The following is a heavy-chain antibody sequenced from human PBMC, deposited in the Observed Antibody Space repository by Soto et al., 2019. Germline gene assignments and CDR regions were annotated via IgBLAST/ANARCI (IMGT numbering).Heavy chain of an antibody. CDR3: AKDYYGSGSRYYFDY. D-gene: IGHD3-10*01. V-gene: IGHV3-30*18. J-gene: IGHJ4*02. CDR1: GFTFSSYG. Sequence: PGGSLRLSCAASGFTFSSYGMHWVRQAPGKGLEWVAVISYDGSNKYYADSVKGRFTISRDNSKNTLYLQMNSLRAEDTAVYYCAKDYYGSGSRYYFDYWGQGTLVTVSS. CDR2: ISYDGSNK.